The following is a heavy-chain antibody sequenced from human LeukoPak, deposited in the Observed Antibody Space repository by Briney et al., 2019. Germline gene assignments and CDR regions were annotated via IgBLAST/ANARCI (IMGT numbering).Heavy chain of an antibody. J-gene: IGHJ4*02. D-gene: IGHD6-6*01. Sequence: PSETLSLTCAVYGXSFSAYFWSWIRQPPGKGREWIGEIDPSGSTNYNPSLKSRVTISVDTSKNQFSLKVDSVTAADTAVYYCAGGNIGARLTYWGQGTLVTVSS. CDR3: AGGNIGARLTY. CDR1: GXSFSAYF. V-gene: IGHV4-34*01. CDR2: IDPSGST.